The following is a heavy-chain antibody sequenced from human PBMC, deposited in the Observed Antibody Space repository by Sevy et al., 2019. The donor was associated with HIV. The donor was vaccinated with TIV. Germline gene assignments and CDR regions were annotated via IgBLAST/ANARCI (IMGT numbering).Heavy chain of an antibody. V-gene: IGHV3-64D*06. D-gene: IGHD3-9*01. CDR3: VKDPSSGILTGYSS. CDR1: GFTFSSYA. J-gene: IGHJ5*02. CDR2: ISSKGGST. Sequence: GGSLRLSCSASGFTFSSYAMHWVRQAPGKGLEYVSAISSKGGSTYYADSVKGRFTISRDNSTNTLYLQMSSLRAEDTAVYYCVKDPSSGILTGYSSWGQGTLVTVSS.